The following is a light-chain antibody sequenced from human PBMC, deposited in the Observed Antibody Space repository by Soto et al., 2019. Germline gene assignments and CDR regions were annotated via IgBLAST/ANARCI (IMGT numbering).Light chain of an antibody. Sequence: RQSPASLSFSPRERPTFSFRSSLSVSSDLAWYQQKPGQAPRLLIYYISTRATGIPARFSGSGSGTEFTLTINSLQSEDSTVYYCQQHNQSTIRFGEGARPEI. CDR1: LSVSSD. CDR2: YIS. J-gene: IGKJ5*01. V-gene: IGKV3D-15*01. CDR3: QQHNQSTIR.